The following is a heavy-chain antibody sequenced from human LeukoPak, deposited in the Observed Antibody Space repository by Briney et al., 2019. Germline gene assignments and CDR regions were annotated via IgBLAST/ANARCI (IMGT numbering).Heavy chain of an antibody. CDR3: AKLLRVGVSYYFDF. CDR2: ISGSGDRT. D-gene: IGHD1-26*01. J-gene: IGHJ4*02. CDR1: GFTFDDYA. Sequence: GGSLRLSCVASGFTFDDYAMSWVRQAPGKGLDWVSGISGSGDRTYYTDSVKGRFTISRDNSKNTLYLQMNSLRAEDTAIYYCAKLLRVGVSYYFDFWGQGTLVTVSS. V-gene: IGHV3-23*01.